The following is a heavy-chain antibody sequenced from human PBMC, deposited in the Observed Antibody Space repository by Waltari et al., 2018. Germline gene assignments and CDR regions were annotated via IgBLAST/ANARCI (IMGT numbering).Heavy chain of an antibody. Sequence: QVQLQESGPGLVKPSQTLSLTCTVSGGSISSGSYYWSWIRQPAGKGLEWIGYIYTSGSTNYHPSLKSRVTISVDTSKNQFSLKLSSVTAADTAVYYCASGSFLNWFDPWGQGTLVTVSS. J-gene: IGHJ5*02. CDR3: ASGSFLNWFDP. CDR2: IYTSGST. D-gene: IGHD6-25*01. CDR1: GGSISSGSYY. V-gene: IGHV4-61*09.